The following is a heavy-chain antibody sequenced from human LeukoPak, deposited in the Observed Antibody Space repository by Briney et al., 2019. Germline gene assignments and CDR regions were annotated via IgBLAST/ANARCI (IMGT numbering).Heavy chain of an antibody. J-gene: IGHJ5*02. D-gene: IGHD6-13*01. CDR2: IYYSGST. V-gene: IGHV4-61*08. CDR3: ARGEIIAAAGINWFDP. Sequence: SETLSLTCAVSGGSISSNAYIWSWIRQPPGKGLEWIGYIYYSGSTNYNPSLKSRVTISVDTSKNQFSLKLSSATAADTAVYYCARGEIIAAAGINWFDPWGQGTLVTVSS. CDR1: GGSISSNAYI.